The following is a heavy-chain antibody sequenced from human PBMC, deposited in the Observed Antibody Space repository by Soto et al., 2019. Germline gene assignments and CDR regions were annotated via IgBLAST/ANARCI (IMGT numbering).Heavy chain of an antibody. V-gene: IGHV4-39*01. CDR3: ARLTGALYGMDV. CDR2: IYYSGST. CDR1: GGSISSRSHY. Sequence: SETLSLTCTVSGGSISSRSHYWGWIRQPPGKGLEWIGNIYYSGSTYYNPSLKSRVTISVDTSKNEFSLKMSSVTAADTAVYYCARLTGALYGMDVWGQVTTVTVSS. D-gene: IGHD7-27*01. J-gene: IGHJ6*02.